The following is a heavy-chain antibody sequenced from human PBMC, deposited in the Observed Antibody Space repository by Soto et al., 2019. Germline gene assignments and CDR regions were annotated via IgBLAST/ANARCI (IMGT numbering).Heavy chain of an antibody. Sequence: EVHLVVSGGNLVQPGGSLRIPCEASVFALSPFWMSWVRQAPGKGLEWVASINQYGSVKHYVDSVRGRFTISRNNAKNSLLLQMNSLSVDETAVYYCAKLTGAVTTFVYWGQGTPVTVAA. J-gene: IGHJ4*02. CDR3: AKLTGAVTTFVY. V-gene: IGHV3-7*03. CDR1: VFALSPFW. CDR2: INQYGSVK. D-gene: IGHD1-1*01.